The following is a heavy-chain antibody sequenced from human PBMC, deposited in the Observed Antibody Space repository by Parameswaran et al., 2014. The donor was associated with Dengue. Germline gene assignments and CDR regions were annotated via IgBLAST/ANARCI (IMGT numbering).Heavy chain of an antibody. CDR3: ARVHYDFWSGYYTGEQGSYYGMDV. CDR2: INSDGSST. J-gene: IGHJ6*02. CDR1: GFTFSSYW. V-gene: IGHV3-74*01. D-gene: IGHD3-3*01. Sequence: GESLKISCAASGFTFSSYWMHWVRQAPGKGLVWVSRINSDGSSTSYADSVKGRFTISRDNAKNTLYLQMNSLRAEDTAVYYCARVHYDFWSGYYTGEQGSYYGMDVWGQGTTVTVSS.